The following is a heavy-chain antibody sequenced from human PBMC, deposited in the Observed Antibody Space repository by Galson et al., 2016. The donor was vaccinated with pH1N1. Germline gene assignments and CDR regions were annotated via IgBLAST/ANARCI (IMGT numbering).Heavy chain of an antibody. D-gene: IGHD6-13*01. Sequence: SVKVSCKVSGYTLTELSMHWVRQAPRKGLEWMGGFDPEDGETIYAQKFQGRVTMTEDTSTDTAYMELSSLRSEDTAVYYCATVVAAGYGMDVWGQGTTVTVSS. CDR2: FDPEDGET. CDR3: ATVVAAGYGMDV. CDR1: GYTLTELS. J-gene: IGHJ6*02. V-gene: IGHV1-24*01.